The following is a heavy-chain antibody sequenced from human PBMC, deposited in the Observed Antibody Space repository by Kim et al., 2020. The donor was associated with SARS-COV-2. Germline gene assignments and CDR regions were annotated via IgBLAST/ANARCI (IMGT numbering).Heavy chain of an antibody. Sequence: YAQKFQGRVTITADESTSTAYMELSSLRSEDTAVYYCARDLGYGDYSFDYWGQGTLVTVSS. J-gene: IGHJ4*02. D-gene: IGHD4-17*01. V-gene: IGHV1-69*01. CDR3: ARDLGYGDYSFDY.